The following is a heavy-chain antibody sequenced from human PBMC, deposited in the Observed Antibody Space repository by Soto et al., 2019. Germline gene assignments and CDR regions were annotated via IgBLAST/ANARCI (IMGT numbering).Heavy chain of an antibody. Sequence: EVQLVESGGGLVEPGGSLRLSCAPSGLSFSTHSMNWVRQAPGKGLEWVSSISSDSYYIYYADSVKGRFTISRDNAKNSLYLQINSLRAVDTAVYYCARNRNPSSKTHGMDVWGQGTTVTVSS. CDR3: ARNRNPSSKTHGMDV. CDR1: GLSFSTHS. V-gene: IGHV3-21*01. CDR2: ISSDSYYI. J-gene: IGHJ6*02.